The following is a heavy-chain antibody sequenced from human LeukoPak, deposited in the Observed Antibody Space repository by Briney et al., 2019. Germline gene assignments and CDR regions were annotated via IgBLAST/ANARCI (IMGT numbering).Heavy chain of an antibody. CDR2: IIPIFGTA. D-gene: IGHD4-11*01. V-gene: IGHV1-69*13. CDR1: GGTFSSYA. J-gene: IGHJ4*02. CDR3: ALPNDYSNHRALRY. Sequence: SVEVSCKASGGTFSSYAISWVRQAPGQGLEWMGGIIPIFGTANYAQKFQGRVTITADESTSTAYMELNSLRAEDTAVYYCALPNDYSNHRALRYWGQGTLVTVSS.